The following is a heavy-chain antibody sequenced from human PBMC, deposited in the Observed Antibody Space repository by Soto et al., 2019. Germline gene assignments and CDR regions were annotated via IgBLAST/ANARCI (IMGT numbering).Heavy chain of an antibody. CDR2: VSFSGSK. D-gene: IGHD6-13*01. J-gene: IGHJ5*02. CDR3: ARGSTWQRRDWCDP. Sequence: PSETLSLTCTVSGDSVSNSGYYWGWIRQSPGKRLEWIGSVSFSGSKYYNPSLRSRVTFSVYTSKTLISLKLRSVTAADTAVYYCARGSTWQRRDWCDPWVQGTXVT. CDR1: GDSVSNSGYY. V-gene: IGHV4-39*01.